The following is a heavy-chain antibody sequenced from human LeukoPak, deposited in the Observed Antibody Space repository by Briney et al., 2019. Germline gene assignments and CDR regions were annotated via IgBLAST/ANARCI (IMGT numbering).Heavy chain of an antibody. CDR3: ARDRYYYDSSGYLFDY. J-gene: IGHJ4*02. CDR2: IYYSGST. D-gene: IGHD3-22*01. Sequence: SETLSLTCSVSGDSISSSSSYWGWIRQPPGKGLEWIGSIYYSGSTYYNTSLKSRVTISVDTSKNQFSLKLSSVTAADTAVHYCARDRYYYDSSGYLFDYWGQGTLVTVSS. V-gene: IGHV4-39*07. CDR1: GDSISSSSSY.